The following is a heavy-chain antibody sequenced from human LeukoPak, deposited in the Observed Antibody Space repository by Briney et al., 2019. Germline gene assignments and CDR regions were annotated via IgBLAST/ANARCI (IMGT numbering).Heavy chain of an antibody. CDR2: IYYSGST. V-gene: IGHV4-59*01. J-gene: IGHJ6*03. CDR1: GGSISSYY. Sequence: SETLSLTCTASGGSISSYYWSWIRQPPGKGLEWIGYIYYSGSTNYNPSLKSRVTISVDTSKNQFSLKLSSVTAADTAVYYCARSAMTPEPYYMDVWGKGTTVTVSS. CDR3: ARSAMTPEPYYMDV.